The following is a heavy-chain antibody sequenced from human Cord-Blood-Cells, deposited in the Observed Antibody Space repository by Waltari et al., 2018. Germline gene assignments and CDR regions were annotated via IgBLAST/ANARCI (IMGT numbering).Heavy chain of an antibody. V-gene: IGHV4-34*01. Sequence: QVQLQQWGAGLLKPSETLSLTCAVYGGSFSGYYWSWIRQPPGKGLGWIGEINHSGSTNYNPSLQGRVTISVDTSKNQFSLKLSSVTAADTAVYYCARPSYYDILTGYYNYYFDYWGQGTLVTVSS. CDR2: INHSGST. D-gene: IGHD3-9*01. CDR3: ARPSYYDILTGYYNYYFDY. CDR1: GGSFSGYY. J-gene: IGHJ4*02.